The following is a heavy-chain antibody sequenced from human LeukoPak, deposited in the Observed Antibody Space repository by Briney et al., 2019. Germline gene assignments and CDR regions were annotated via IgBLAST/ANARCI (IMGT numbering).Heavy chain of an antibody. Sequence: ASVKVSCKASGYTFTSYGISWVRQAPGQGLEWMGWISAYNGNTNYAQKLQGRVTMTTDTSTSTAYMELRSLRSDDTAVYYCARVWYNWNVKNWFDPWGQGTLVTVSS. CDR2: ISAYNGNT. CDR1: GYTFTSYG. J-gene: IGHJ5*02. V-gene: IGHV1-18*01. D-gene: IGHD1-1*01. CDR3: ARVWYNWNVKNWFDP.